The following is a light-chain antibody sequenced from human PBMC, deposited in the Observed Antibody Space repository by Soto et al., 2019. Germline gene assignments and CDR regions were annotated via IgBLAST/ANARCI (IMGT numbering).Light chain of an antibody. CDR1: RYNIGRNS. CDR2: DND. Sequence: QSVLTQPPSVSAAPGQRFTISCSGSRYNIGRNSVSWYQQLPGTAPKLLIYDNDERPSGIPDRFSGSKSGSSVTLAITGLQTGDEADYYCGTWDSSLSAGVFGGGTKLTVL. V-gene: IGLV1-51*01. J-gene: IGLJ2*01. CDR3: GTWDSSLSAGV.